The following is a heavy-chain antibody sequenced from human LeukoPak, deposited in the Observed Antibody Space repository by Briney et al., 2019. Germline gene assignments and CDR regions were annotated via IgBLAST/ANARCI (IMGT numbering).Heavy chain of an antibody. Sequence: GGSLRLSCAASGFTFSNAWMNWVRQAPGKGLEWVGRIKSKTDGGITDYAAPVKGRFTISRDDSKDTLYLQMNSLKTEDTSVYYCSTTYYYDSSGGYWGQGTLVTVSS. D-gene: IGHD3-22*01. V-gene: IGHV3-15*07. CDR2: IKSKTDGGIT. CDR1: GFTFSNAW. J-gene: IGHJ4*02. CDR3: STTYYYDSSGGY.